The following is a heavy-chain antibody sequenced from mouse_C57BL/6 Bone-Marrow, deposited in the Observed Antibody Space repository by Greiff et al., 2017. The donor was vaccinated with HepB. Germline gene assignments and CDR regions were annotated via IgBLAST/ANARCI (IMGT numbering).Heavy chain of an antibody. J-gene: IGHJ3*01. CDR2: IYPRSGNT. D-gene: IGHD2-5*01. Sequence: QVQLQQSGAELARPGASVKLSCKASGYTFTSYGISWVKQRTGQGLEWIGEIYPRSGNTYYNEKFKGKATLTADKSSSTAYMELRSLTSEDSAVYFCAGRSNSFAYWGQGTLVTVSA. CDR3: AGRSNSFAY. V-gene: IGHV1-81*01. CDR1: GYTFTSYG.